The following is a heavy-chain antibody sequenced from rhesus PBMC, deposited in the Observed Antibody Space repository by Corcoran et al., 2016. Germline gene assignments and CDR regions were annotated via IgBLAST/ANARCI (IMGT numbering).Heavy chain of an antibody. V-gene: IGHV3S5*01. D-gene: IGHD3-28*01. CDR3: AKGRYYYDSGYYKPFDY. J-gene: IGHJ4*01. CDR2: ISKGGCST. Sequence: DVQLVESGGGLVQPGGSLRLSCAASGFTFSSYGMSWVRQAPGKGLEWVSYISKGGCSTYYADSVKGRFNISRDNSKNTLSLQMNSLRAEDTAVYYCAKGRYYYDSGYYKPFDYWGQGVLVTVSS. CDR1: GFTFSSYG.